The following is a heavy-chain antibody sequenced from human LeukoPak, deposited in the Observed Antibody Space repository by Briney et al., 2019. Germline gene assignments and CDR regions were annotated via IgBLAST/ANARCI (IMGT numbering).Heavy chain of an antibody. J-gene: IGHJ4*02. CDR1: GFTFSTYA. CDR2: IRGCGGST. V-gene: IGHV3-23*01. CDR3: SKGRSSWFSGSFDY. Sequence: GGSLRLSCAASGFTFSTYAMSWVRQTPGKGLEWVSDIRGCGGSTNYADSVKGRFTISRDNSKNTLYLQMDSLRAEDTAVYYCSKGRSSWFSGSFDYWGQGTLVTVSS. D-gene: IGHD6-19*01.